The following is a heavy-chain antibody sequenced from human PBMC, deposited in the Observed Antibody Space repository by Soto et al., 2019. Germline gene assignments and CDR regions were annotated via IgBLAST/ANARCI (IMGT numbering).Heavy chain of an antibody. CDR1: GASITYGAYS. J-gene: IGHJ4*02. CDR3: ARGRGFDSFDY. Sequence: KSSETLSLTCTVSGASITYGAYSWSWIRQTPGKGLEWIGYINHLETTFYNPSFESRLTLSIDRTKNQFSLKLVSMSAAYRAVYFCARGRGFDSFDYWDQGILVTVSS. V-gene: IGHV4-30-2*01. CDR2: INHLETT. D-gene: IGHD3-10*01.